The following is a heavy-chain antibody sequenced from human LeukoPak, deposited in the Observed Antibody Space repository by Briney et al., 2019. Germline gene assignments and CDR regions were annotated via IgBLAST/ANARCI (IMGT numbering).Heavy chain of an antibody. CDR2: INRSGST. D-gene: IGHD6-19*01. CDR1: GGSFSGYF. V-gene: IGHV4-34*01. Sequence: PSETLSLTCAVYGGSFSGYFWSWIRQPPGKGLEWIGEINRSGSTTYNPSLKSRVTISVDTSKNQFSLKLNSVTAADTAVYYCARDGTYSSGWPYYYYGMDVWGQGTTVTVSS. CDR3: ARDGTYSSGWPYYYYGMDV. J-gene: IGHJ6*02.